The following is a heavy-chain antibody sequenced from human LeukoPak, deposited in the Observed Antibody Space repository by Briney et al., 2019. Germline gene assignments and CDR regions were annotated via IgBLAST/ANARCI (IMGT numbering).Heavy chain of an antibody. CDR2: INPNNGDT. CDR3: AKGGDGYNRRFDY. CDR1: GYTFTGYY. J-gene: IGHJ4*02. Sequence: ASVKVSCKAPGYTFTGYYIHWVRQAPGQGLEWMGCINPNNGDTIYAQNFQARVTMTRDTPISTAYMELSRLRSDDTAVYYCAKGGDGYNRRFDYWGQGTLVTVSS. V-gene: IGHV1-2*02. D-gene: IGHD5-24*01.